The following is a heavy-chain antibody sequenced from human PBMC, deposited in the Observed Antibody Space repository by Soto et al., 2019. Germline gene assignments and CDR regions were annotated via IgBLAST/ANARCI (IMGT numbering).Heavy chain of an antibody. CDR1: GYHXTSYG. J-gene: IGHJ5*02. V-gene: IGHV1-18*04. CDR3: ARELYRGYNCLDP. CDR2: SSAYNCNT. D-gene: IGHD3-10*01. Sequence: SXKASFKASGYHXTSYGIGLVRQVHEQGLELMGWSSAYNCNTNYAKKLQVRVTRTTDTSTSTAYMELRSLISDDTAVYYCARELYRGYNCLDPCGQGHLGTVS.